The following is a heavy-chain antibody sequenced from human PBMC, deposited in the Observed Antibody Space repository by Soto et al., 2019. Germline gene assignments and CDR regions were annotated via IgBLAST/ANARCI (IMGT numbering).Heavy chain of an antibody. Sequence: ASVKVSCKASGYTFTSYAMHWVRQAPGQRLEWMGWINAGNGNTKYSQKFQGRVTITRDTSASTAYMELSSLRSEDTAVYYCARDPRELGNYYYGMDVWGQGTTVTVSS. CDR3: ARDPRELGNYYYGMDV. D-gene: IGHD3-10*01. V-gene: IGHV1-3*01. J-gene: IGHJ6*02. CDR1: GYTFTSYA. CDR2: INAGNGNT.